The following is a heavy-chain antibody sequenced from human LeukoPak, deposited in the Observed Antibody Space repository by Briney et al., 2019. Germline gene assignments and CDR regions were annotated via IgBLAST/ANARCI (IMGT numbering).Heavy chain of an antibody. CDR2: ISWNGATI. D-gene: IGHD2-21*01. CDR1: GFTFDDYA. CDR3: VKNFRVGVIGAVDR. J-gene: IGHJ1*01. Sequence: PGGSLRLSCSAFGFTFDDYAMHWVRQSPGKGLEWVCHISWNGATISYVDSVKCRFTTSRDNTKNSLFLQMTSLRPEDTALYYFVKNFRVGVIGAVDRWGQGTLVTVSS. V-gene: IGHV3-9*01.